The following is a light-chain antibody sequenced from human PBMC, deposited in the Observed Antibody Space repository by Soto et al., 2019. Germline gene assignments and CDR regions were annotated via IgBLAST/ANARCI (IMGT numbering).Light chain of an antibody. V-gene: IGKV1-39*01. CDR1: QNIRTY. CDR3: QQNDFIPWT. J-gene: IGKJ1*01. CDR2: GSS. Sequence: DVQMTQSPSSLSASVGDRVSITCRASQNIRTYLNWYQQTPGKDPKLLIYGSSHLQSGVPPRFSGTGSGTDFTLIISSLQPEDLATYFCQQNDFIPWTFGQGTKV.